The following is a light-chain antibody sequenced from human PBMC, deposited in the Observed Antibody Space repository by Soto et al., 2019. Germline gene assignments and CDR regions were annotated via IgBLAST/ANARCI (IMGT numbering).Light chain of an antibody. CDR2: DVT. CDR3: SSYTTRNTEV. CDR1: SSDVGAFNY. J-gene: IGLJ1*01. V-gene: IGLV2-14*03. Sequence: QSVLTQPASVSGSPRQSITISCIGTSSDVGAFNYVSWYQHHPGKAPKLIIYDVTDRPSGVSTRFSASKSGNTASLTISGLQAEDEADYYCSSYTTRNTEVFGTGTKVTVL.